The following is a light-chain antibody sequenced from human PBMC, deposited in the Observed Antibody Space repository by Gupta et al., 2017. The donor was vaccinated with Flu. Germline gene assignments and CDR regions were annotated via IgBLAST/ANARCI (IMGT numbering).Light chain of an antibody. V-gene: IGKV3-11*01. CDR3: QQRTSWPMYT. Sequence: NRHAGIPARFSDSGYGTDFPLTISSGEPEDFAVYYCQQRTSWPMYTFGQGTKLEMK. J-gene: IGKJ2*01.